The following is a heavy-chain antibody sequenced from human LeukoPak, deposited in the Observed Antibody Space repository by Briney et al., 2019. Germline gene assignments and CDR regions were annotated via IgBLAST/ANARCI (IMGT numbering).Heavy chain of an antibody. CDR3: ASYASGYNWLKA. V-gene: IGHV1-2*02. J-gene: IGHJ5*02. CDR1: GNTFSGYY. Sequence: GSVEVSFKASGNTFSGYYMHWVRQAPGQGLELMGWIHPGTGDTKYAQKFQGRVTVTRDTSITTAYMELSSLRSDDTAVYYCASYASGYNWLKAWGQGTLVTVSS. CDR2: IHPGTGDT. D-gene: IGHD3-10*01.